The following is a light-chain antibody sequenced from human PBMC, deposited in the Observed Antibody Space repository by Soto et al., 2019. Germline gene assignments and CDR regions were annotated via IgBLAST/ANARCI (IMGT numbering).Light chain of an antibody. CDR2: WAS. CDR1: QSVLYSSNHKNY. CDR3: QQYYSTLRT. Sequence: DIVMTQSPDSLAVSLGARATINCKSSQSVLYSSNHKNYLAWYQQKPGQPPKLLIYWASTRESGVPDRFSGSGSGTDFTLTISSLQAEDVAVYYCQQYYSTLRTFGQGTKVEIK. J-gene: IGKJ1*01. V-gene: IGKV4-1*01.